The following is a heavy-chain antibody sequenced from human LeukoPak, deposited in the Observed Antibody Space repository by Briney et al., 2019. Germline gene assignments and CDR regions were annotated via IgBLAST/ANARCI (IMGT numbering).Heavy chain of an antibody. Sequence: GGSLRLSCATSGFTVSSNYMSWVRQAPGKGLEWVSVIYDSGTTYYADSVKGRFLIFRDTSKNTVDLQMNSLRVEDTAVYYCAGRRSSGWNAYWGQGTLVTVSS. J-gene: IGHJ4*02. V-gene: IGHV3-53*01. CDR3: AGRRSSGWNAY. CDR1: GFTVSSNY. D-gene: IGHD6-19*01. CDR2: IYDSGTT.